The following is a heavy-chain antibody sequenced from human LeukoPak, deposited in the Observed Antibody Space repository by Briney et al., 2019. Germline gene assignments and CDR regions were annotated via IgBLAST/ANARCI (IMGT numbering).Heavy chain of an antibody. J-gene: IGHJ4*02. CDR3: ARAPKYCGCGSCYLSY. CDR2: IKQDGSEN. Sequence: GGSLRLSCAASGFTFSSYWMSWLRQAPGKGLEWVANIKQDGSENYYVDSGKGRFTISRDNAKNSLYLQMNSLRAEDTAVYYCARAPKYCGCGSCYLSYWGQGTLVTVSS. V-gene: IGHV3-7*01. CDR1: GFTFSSYW. D-gene: IGHD2-15*01.